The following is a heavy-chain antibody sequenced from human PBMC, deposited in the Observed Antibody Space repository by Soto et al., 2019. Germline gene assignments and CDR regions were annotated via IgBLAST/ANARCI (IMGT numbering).Heavy chain of an antibody. D-gene: IGHD6-6*01. J-gene: IGHJ3*02. V-gene: IGHV3-48*01. CDR1: GFTFSSYS. CDR3: ARRAFGSSRSFDI. Sequence: PGGSLRLSCAASGFTFSSYSMNWVRQAPGKGLEWVSYISSSSSTIYYADSVKGRFTISRDNAKNSLYLQMNSLRAEDTALYYCARRAFGSSRSFDIWGQGTMVTVSS. CDR2: ISSSSSTI.